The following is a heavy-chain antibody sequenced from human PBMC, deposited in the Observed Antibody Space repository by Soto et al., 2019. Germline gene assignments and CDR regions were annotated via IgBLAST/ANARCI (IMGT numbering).Heavy chain of an antibody. CDR1: GFTFSSYG. J-gene: IGHJ6*02. CDR2: IWYDGSNK. Sequence: QVQLVESGGGVVQPGRSLRLSCAASGFTFSSYGMHWVRQAPGKGLEWVAVIWYDGSNKYYADSVKGRFTISRDNSKNTLYLQMNSLRAEDTAVYYCAREGYYYYYGMDVWGQGTTVTVSS. CDR3: AREGYYYYYGMDV. V-gene: IGHV3-33*01.